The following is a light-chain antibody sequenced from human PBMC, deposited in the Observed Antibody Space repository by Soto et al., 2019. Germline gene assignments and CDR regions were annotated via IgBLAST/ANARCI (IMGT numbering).Light chain of an antibody. J-gene: IGKJ2*01. CDR2: GAS. V-gene: IGKV3-20*01. CDR1: QSVSSTY. Sequence: IVLPQSPGTLSLSPGARATLSCRASQSVSSTYIAWYQQNPAQAPRLLIYGASSRATGIPDRFSGSGSGTDFTLTISRLEPEDFAVYFCQQYGRSPPFTFGQGTKVDIK. CDR3: QQYGRSPPFT.